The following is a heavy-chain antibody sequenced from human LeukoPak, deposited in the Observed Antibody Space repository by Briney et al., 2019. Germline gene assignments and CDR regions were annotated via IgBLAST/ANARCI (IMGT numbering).Heavy chain of an antibody. V-gene: IGHV4-59*08. D-gene: IGHD5-18*01. CDR2: VYYTGST. Sequence: SETLSLTCTVSGGSISSYYWSWIRQPPGKGLEWISYVYYTGSTNYNPSLKSRVTISIDTSKNQFSLKLSSVTAADTAVYYCATSSDTASAYWGQGTLVTVFS. J-gene: IGHJ4*02. CDR3: ATSSDTASAY. CDR1: GGSISSYY.